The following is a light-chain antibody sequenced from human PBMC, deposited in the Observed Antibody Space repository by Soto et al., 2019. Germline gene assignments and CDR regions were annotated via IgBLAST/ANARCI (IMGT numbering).Light chain of an antibody. CDR3: ETWDSNILV. Sequence: QLVLTPSSSASASLGSSVKLTCTLSSGHSSYIIAWHQQQPGKAPRYFMKLEGSGSYNKGSGVPDLFSGSSSGADRYLTIPNLQFEDEADYYCETWDSNILVFGGGTTLTVL. CDR1: SGHSSYI. CDR2: LEGSGSY. V-gene: IGLV4-60*02. J-gene: IGLJ2*01.